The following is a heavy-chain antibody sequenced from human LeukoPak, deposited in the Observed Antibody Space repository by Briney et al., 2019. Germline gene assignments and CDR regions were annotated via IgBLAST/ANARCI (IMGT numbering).Heavy chain of an antibody. V-gene: IGHV1-46*01. D-gene: IGHD1-1*01. CDR3: ATGGDSYYYGMDV. CDR1: GYTFTGSY. J-gene: IGHJ6*02. Sequence: ASVKVSCKASGYTFTGSYIHWVRQAPGQGLEWMGIINPSGGNTAYSQNFQGRVTMTRDPSTRTVFMDLSSLRPEDTAVYYCATGGDSYYYGMDVWGQGTTVTVSS. CDR2: INPSGGNT.